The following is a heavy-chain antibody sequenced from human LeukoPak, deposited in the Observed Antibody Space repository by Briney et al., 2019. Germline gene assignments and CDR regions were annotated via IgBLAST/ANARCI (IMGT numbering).Heavy chain of an antibody. V-gene: IGHV1-46*01. CDR2: IYPRDGST. CDR3: ARDQEAFDY. J-gene: IGHJ4*02. Sequence: ASVKVSCKASGYSFTSNYIHWVRQAPGQGLEWMGMIYPRDGSTSYAQKFQGRVTVARDTSTSTVHMELSGLRSEDTAVYYCARDQEAFDYWGQGTLVTVSS. CDR1: GYSFTSNY.